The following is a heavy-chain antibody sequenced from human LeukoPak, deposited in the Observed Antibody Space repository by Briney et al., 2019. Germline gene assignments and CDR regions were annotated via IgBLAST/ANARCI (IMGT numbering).Heavy chain of an antibody. V-gene: IGHV1-46*01. CDR2: IYPRDGST. CDR3: ARDQEAFDY. J-gene: IGHJ4*02. Sequence: ASVKVSCKASGYSFTSNYIHWVRQAPGQGLEWMGMIYPRDGSTSYAQKFQGRVTVARDTSTSTVHMELSGLRSEDTAVYYCARDQEAFDYWGQGTLVTVSS. CDR1: GYSFTSNY.